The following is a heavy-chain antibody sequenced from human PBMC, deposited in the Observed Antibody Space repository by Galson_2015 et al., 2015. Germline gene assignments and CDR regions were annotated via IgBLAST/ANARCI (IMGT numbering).Heavy chain of an antibody. V-gene: IGHV3-48*02. CDR1: GFTFSTYS. CDR3: ARDPGYPYSSGFFDY. Sequence: SLRLSCAASGFTFSTYSFNWVRQAPGKGLEWLSYINNRGTAMYYADSVKGRFTISRDNARNSLYLQMTGLRDEDTAVYYCARDPGYPYSSGFFDYWGQGTLVTVSS. D-gene: IGHD6-19*01. CDR2: INNRGTAM. J-gene: IGHJ4*02.